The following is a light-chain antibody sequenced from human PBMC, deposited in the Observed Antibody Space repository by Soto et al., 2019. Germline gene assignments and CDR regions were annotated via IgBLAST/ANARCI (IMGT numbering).Light chain of an antibody. CDR1: QTIDTY. CDR2: AAS. J-gene: IGKJ2*01. CDR3: QQSTGIPYT. V-gene: IGKV1-39*01. Sequence: DLQMTQSPSSLSASVGDRVTITCRASQTIDTYLNWYQQNPGKAAKLLIYAASTSQNGVPSRFSGSRFGTDFTLTISSLQPEDFATYYWQQSTGIPYTFGQGTKLEIK.